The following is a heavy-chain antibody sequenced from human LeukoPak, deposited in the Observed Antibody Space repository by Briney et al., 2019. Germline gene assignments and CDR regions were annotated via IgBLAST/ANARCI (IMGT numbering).Heavy chain of an antibody. Sequence: GNSLRLSCAASGFSVSSNYMAWVRQAPGKGLEWVSVIYNGGSTKYGDSVKDRFTISRDNSKNTLHLQMNSLRAEDTALYYCARASRWLAFDDWGQGALVTVSA. D-gene: IGHD6-19*01. V-gene: IGHV3-66*01. CDR1: GFSVSSNY. J-gene: IGHJ4*02. CDR2: IYNGGST. CDR3: ARASRWLAFDD.